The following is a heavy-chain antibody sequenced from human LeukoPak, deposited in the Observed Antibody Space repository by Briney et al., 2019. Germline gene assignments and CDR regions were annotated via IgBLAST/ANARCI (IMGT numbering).Heavy chain of an antibody. V-gene: IGHV1-69*13. CDR1: GGTFSSYA. D-gene: IGHD5-12*01. CDR2: IIPIFGTA. CDR3: ARDTTDIVALDAFDI. J-gene: IGHJ3*02. Sequence: GASVKVSCKASGGTFSSYAISWVRQAPGQGLEWMGGIIPIFGTANYAQKFQGRVTITADESTSTAYMELSSLRSEDTAVYYCARDTTDIVALDAFDIWGQGTMVTVSS.